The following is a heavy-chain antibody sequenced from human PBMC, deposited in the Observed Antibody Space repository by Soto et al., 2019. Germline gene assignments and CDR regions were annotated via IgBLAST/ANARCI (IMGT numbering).Heavy chain of an antibody. Sequence: SETLSLTCTVSGGSISSYYWSWIRQPPGKGLEWIGYIYYSGSTNYNPSLKSRVTISVDTSKNQFSLKLSSMTAADTAVYYCAKFYGRWYFDLWGRGTLVTVSS. CDR1: GGSISSYY. J-gene: IGHJ2*01. CDR3: AKFYGRWYFDL. CDR2: IYYSGST. D-gene: IGHD4-17*01. V-gene: IGHV4-59*01.